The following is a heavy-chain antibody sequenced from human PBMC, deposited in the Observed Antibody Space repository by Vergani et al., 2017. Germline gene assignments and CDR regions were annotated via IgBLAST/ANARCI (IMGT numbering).Heavy chain of an antibody. J-gene: IGHJ6*02. V-gene: IGHV3-30*03. D-gene: IGHD3-9*01. CDR3: ARDYDILTGYYYYYGMDV. Sequence: QVQLVESGGGVVQPGRSLRLSCAASGFTFSSYGMHWVRQAPGKGLEWVAVISYDGSNKYYADSVKGRFTISRDNAKNSLYLQMNSLRAEDTAVYYCARDYDILTGYYYYYGMDVWGQGTTVTVSS. CDR2: ISYDGSNK. CDR1: GFTFSSYG.